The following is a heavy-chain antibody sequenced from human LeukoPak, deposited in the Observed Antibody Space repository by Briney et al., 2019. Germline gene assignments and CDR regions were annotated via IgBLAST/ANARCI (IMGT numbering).Heavy chain of an antibody. D-gene: IGHD2-15*01. V-gene: IGHV1-2*02. J-gene: IGHJ1*01. CDR1: GYTFTGYY. CDR3: ARAVGDSGGQEYFQH. CDR2: INPNSGGT. Sequence: ASVKVSCKASGYTFTGYYMHWVRQAPGQGLEWMGWINPNSGGTNYAQKFQGRVTMTRDTSISTAYMELSRLRSDDTAVYYCARAVGDSGGQEYFQHWGQGTLVTVSS.